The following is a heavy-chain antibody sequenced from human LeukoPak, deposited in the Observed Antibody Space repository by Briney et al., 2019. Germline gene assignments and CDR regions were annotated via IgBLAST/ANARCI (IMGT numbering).Heavy chain of an antibody. CDR1: GYTFTTYY. V-gene: IGHV1-2*02. CDR3: ARQYCGGDCYNP. D-gene: IGHD2-21*02. Sequence: ASVKLSCKASGYTFTTYYMHWVRQAAGQGLQWLGWINPSTGGTKYAENFQGRVTMTRDTSITTAYMELSRLTSDDTGVYYCARQYCGGDCYNPWGQGTLVIVAS. J-gene: IGHJ5*02. CDR2: INPSTGGT.